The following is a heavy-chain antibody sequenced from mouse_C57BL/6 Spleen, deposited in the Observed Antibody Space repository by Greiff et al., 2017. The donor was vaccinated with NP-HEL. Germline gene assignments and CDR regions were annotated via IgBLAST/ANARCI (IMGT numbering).Heavy chain of an antibody. CDR1: GFTFTDYY. CDR2: IRNKANGYTT. CDR3: ASHGSRAWFAY. V-gene: IGHV7-3*01. J-gene: IGHJ3*01. Sequence: EVMLVESGGGLVQPGGSLSLSCAASGFTFTDYYMSWVRQPPGKALEWLGFIRNKANGYTTEYSASVKGRFTISRDNSQSILYLQMNALRAEDSATYSCASHGSRAWFAYWGQGTLVTVSA. D-gene: IGHD1-1*01.